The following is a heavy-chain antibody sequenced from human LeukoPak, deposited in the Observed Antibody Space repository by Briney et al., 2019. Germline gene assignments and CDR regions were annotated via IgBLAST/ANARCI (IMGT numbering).Heavy chain of an antibody. CDR3: ARTPLWGSSRTLDY. Sequence: SETLSLTCTVSGGSISSYYWSWIRQPAGKGLEWIGRIYTSGSTNYNPSLKSRVTVSVDTSKNQFSLKLSSVTAADTAVYYCARTPLWGSSRTLDYWGQGTLVTVSS. J-gene: IGHJ4*02. CDR2: IYTSGST. D-gene: IGHD6-6*01. V-gene: IGHV4-4*07. CDR1: GGSISSYY.